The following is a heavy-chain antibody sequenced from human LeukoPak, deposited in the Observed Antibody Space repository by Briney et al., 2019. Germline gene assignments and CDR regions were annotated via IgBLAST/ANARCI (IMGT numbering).Heavy chain of an antibody. Sequence: PSGTLSLTCAVYGGSFSGYYWSWIRQPPGKGLEWIGEINHSGSTNYNPSLKSRVTISVDTSKNQFSLKLSSVTAADTAVYYCARRSGWYPLRFDYWGQGTLVTVSS. CDR3: ARRSGWYPLRFDY. V-gene: IGHV4-34*01. D-gene: IGHD6-19*01. CDR1: GGSFSGYY. CDR2: INHSGST. J-gene: IGHJ4*02.